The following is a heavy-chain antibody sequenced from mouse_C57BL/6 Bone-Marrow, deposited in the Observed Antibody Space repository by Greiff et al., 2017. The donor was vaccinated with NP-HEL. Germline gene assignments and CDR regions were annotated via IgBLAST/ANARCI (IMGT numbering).Heavy chain of an antibody. CDR3: ARDYGAMDY. CDR2: INYDGSST. V-gene: IGHV5-16*01. Sequence: EVKLMESEGGLVQPGSSMKLSCTASGFTFSDYYMAWVRQVPEKGLEWVANINYDGSSTYYLDSLKSRFIISRNNAKNILYLQMSSLKSEDTAMYYCARDYGAMDYWGQGTSVTVSS. J-gene: IGHJ4*01. CDR1: GFTFSDYY. D-gene: IGHD1-1*01.